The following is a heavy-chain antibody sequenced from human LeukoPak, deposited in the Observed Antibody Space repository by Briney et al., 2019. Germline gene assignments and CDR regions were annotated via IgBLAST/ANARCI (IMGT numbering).Heavy chain of an antibody. D-gene: IGHD2-15*01. V-gene: IGHV1-2*02. CDR3: ARDPSPFRGGYYYMDV. CDR1: GYTFTGYY. CDR2: INPNSGGT. J-gene: IGHJ6*03. Sequence: ASVKVSCKASGYTFTGYYMHWVRQAPGQGLEWMGWINPNSGGTNYAQKFQGRVTMTRDTSISTAYMELSRLRSDDTAVYYCARDPSPFRGGYYYMDVWGKGTTVTVS.